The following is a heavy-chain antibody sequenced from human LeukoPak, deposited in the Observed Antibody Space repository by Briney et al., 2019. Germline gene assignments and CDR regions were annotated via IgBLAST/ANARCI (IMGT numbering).Heavy chain of an antibody. V-gene: IGHV3-21*01. CDR2: ISSSSSYI. D-gene: IGHD3-10*01. CDR3: ARDQGYYCSGSYLGPYYYYGMDV. CDR1: GFTFSSYS. J-gene: IGHJ6*04. Sequence: GGSLRLSCAASGFTFSSYSMNWVRQAPGKGLEWVSSISSSSSYIYYADSVKGRFTISRDNAKNSLYLQMNSLRAEDTAVYYCARDQGYYCSGSYLGPYYYYGMDVWGKGTTVTVSS.